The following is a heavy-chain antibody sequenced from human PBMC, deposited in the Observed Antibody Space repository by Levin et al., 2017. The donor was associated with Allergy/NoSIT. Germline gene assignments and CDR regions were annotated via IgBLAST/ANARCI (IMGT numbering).Heavy chain of an antibody. J-gene: IGHJ4*02. CDR2: ISSSSSYI. V-gene: IGHV3-21*01. D-gene: IGHD4-17*01. CDR1: GFTFSSYS. CDR3: AREDGDYGFDY. Sequence: GESLKISCAASGFTFSSYSMNWVRQAPGKGLEWVSSISSSSSYIYYADSVKGRFTISRDNAKNSLYLQMNSLRAEDTAVYYCAREDGDYGFDYWGQGTLVTVSS.